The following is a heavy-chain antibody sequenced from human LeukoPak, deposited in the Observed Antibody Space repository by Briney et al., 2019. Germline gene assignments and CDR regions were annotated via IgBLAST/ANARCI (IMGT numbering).Heavy chain of an antibody. D-gene: IGHD2-21*02. CDR3: ASAPSCGDCYPNSRLYYFDY. CDR2: INHSGST. Sequence: SETLSLTCAVYGGSFSGYYWSWIRQPPGKGLEWIGEINHSGSTNYNPSLKSRVTISVDTSKNQFSLKLSSVTAADTAVYYCASAPSCGDCYPNSRLYYFDYWGQGTLVTVSS. J-gene: IGHJ4*02. CDR1: GGSFSGYY. V-gene: IGHV4-34*01.